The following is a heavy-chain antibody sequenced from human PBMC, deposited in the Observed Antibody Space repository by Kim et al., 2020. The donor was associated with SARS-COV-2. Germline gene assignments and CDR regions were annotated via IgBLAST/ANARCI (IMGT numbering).Heavy chain of an antibody. CDR2: LNPASGRA. Sequence: ASVKVSCRASGYVFTNYEVNWVRQAPGQGLEWLGWLNPASGRATAALNFLDRLTLTRDTAIDTAFMELRSLTPEDTATYFCVRVIQQSASEWHHRTYYYDFWGQGSLVSVST. V-gene: IGHV1-8*01. J-gene: IGHJ4*02. D-gene: IGHD3-10*01. CDR3: VRVIQQSASEWHHRTYYYDF. CDR1: GYVFTNYE.